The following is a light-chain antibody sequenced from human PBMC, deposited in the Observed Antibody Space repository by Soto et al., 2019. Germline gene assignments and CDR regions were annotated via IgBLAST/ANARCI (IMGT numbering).Light chain of an antibody. J-gene: IGKJ4*01. V-gene: IGKV4-1*01. CDR3: QQYYTTPLT. Sequence: DIVTTQSPDSLAVSLGERATINCKSSQSVLYTSNNKNYLAWYQQKPGQPPKLLIYWASTRESGVPDRFSGSGSGTDFTLTISSLQAEDVAVYSCQQYYTTPLTFGGGTKVDIK. CDR1: QSVLYTSNNKNY. CDR2: WAS.